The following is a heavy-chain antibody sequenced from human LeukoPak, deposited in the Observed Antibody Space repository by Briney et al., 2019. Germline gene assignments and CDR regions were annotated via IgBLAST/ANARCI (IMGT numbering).Heavy chain of an antibody. CDR3: AKDTVKVTTIRRVPHYMDV. Sequence: GGSLRLSCAASGFTFSSYGMHWVRQAPGKGLEWVSFIRYDGSDKYYADSVKGRFIISRDNSKNTLYLQMNSLRAEDTAVYYCAKDTVKVTTIRRVPHYMDVWGKGTTVTISS. D-gene: IGHD5-12*01. J-gene: IGHJ6*03. V-gene: IGHV3-30*02. CDR2: IRYDGSDK. CDR1: GFTFSSYG.